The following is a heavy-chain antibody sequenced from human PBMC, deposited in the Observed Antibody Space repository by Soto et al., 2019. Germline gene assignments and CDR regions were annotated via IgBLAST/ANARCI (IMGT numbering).Heavy chain of an antibody. CDR2: TYYRSKWYN. J-gene: IGHJ4*02. CDR1: GDRVSSNSAA. V-gene: IGHV6-1*01. Sequence: SQTLSLACAISGDRVSSNSAAWDWIIQAPSRGLEWLGRTYYRSKWYNDYAVSVKSRITINPDTSKNQFSLQLNSVTPEDTAVYYCARGYDFWSGYYDFHYWGQGTLVTVSS. D-gene: IGHD3-3*01. CDR3: ARGYDFWSGYYDFHY.